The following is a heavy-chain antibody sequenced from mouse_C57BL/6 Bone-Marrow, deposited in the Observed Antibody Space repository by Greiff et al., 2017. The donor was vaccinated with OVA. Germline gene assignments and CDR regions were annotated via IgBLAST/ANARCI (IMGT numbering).Heavy chain of an antibody. Sequence: QVQLQQPGAELVKPGASVKLSCKASGYTFTSYWMHWVKQRPGQGLEWIGMIHPNSGSTNYNEKFTSKATLTVDKSSSTAYMPLSSLTSEDSAVYYCARGDYYGSSWDYWGQGTTLTVSS. V-gene: IGHV1-64*01. J-gene: IGHJ2*01. CDR2: IHPNSGST. D-gene: IGHD1-1*01. CDR3: ARGDYYGSSWDY. CDR1: GYTFTSYW.